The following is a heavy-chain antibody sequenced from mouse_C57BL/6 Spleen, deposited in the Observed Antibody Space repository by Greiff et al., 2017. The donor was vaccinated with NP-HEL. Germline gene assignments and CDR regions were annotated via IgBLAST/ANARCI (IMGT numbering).Heavy chain of an antibody. J-gene: IGHJ2*01. D-gene: IGHD2-4*01. V-gene: IGHV1-64*01. CDR1: GYTFTSYW. Sequence: QVQLQQPGAELVKPGASVKLSCKASGYTFTSYWMHWVKQRPGQGLEWIGMIHPNSGSTNYNEKFTSKATLTVDKSSSTAYMQLSSLTSEDSAVYYCARSGDYGYFDYWGQGTTLTVSS. CDR2: IHPNSGST. CDR3: ARSGDYGYFDY.